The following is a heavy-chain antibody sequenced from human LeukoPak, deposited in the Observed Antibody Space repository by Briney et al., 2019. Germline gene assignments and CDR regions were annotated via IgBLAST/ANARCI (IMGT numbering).Heavy chain of an antibody. CDR1: GVTFSRYN. Sequence: GGSLRLSCAASGVTFSRYNMNWVRQAPGKGLEWVAYISSSSSYIYYADSVKGRFKSSRDNSKNSLYLQMNSLRAEDTALYYCAKDMAAYYYASGNIDYWGQGTLVTVSS. CDR2: ISSSSSYI. CDR3: AKDMAAYYYASGNIDY. D-gene: IGHD3-10*01. J-gene: IGHJ4*02. V-gene: IGHV3-21*04.